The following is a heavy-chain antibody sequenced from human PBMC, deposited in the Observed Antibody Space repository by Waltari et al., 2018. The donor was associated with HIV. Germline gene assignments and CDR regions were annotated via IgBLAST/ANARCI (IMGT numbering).Heavy chain of an antibody. CDR2: IDGSGTKS. J-gene: IGHJ4*02. D-gene: IGHD3-22*01. Sequence: EVQLMEYGGGLVQPGGSRRLYCAASGFAFVSYAITWVRQSPERGLEWVAAIDGSGTKSFYADSVKGRFTLSRDNSKNTVFLQMNSLRAADTAIYYCAKAFYEDTAYYYDFWGRGTRVTVSS. CDR3: AKAFYEDTAYYYDF. CDR1: GFAFVSYA. V-gene: IGHV3-23*01.